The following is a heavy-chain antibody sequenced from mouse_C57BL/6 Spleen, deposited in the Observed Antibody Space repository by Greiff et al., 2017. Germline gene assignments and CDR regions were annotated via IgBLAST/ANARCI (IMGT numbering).Heavy chain of an antibody. CDR2: IYPGDGDT. V-gene: IGHV1-80*01. CDR1: GYAFSSYW. CDR3: ERSLGWYFDV. J-gene: IGHJ1*03. D-gene: IGHD4-1*01. Sequence: VKLQQSGAELVKPGASVKISCKASGYAFSSYWMNWVKQRPGEGLEWIGQIYPGDGDTNYNGKFKGKATLTADKSSSTAYMQLSSLTSEDSAVYFCERSLGWYFDVWGTGTTVTVSS.